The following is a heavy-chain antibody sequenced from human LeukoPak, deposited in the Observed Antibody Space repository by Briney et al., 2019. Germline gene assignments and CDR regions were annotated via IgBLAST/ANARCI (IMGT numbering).Heavy chain of an antibody. CDR1: GFTFSTYT. J-gene: IGHJ4*02. Sequence: GGSLRLSCAASGFTFSTYTMSWVRQAPGKGLEWVANIQQHGSETYYGDSVKGRFTISRDNAKNSLYLQMNSLRAEDTAVYYCTRDNGGYWGQGTLVTVSS. CDR3: TRDNGGY. V-gene: IGHV3-7*01. CDR2: IQQHGSET.